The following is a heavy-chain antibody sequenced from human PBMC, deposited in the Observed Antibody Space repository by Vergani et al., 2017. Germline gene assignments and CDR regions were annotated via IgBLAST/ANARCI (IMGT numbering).Heavy chain of an antibody. CDR1: GGSISSSSYY. CDR3: ARGLYYYGSGSYTYYFDY. J-gene: IGHJ4*02. Sequence: QLQLQESGPGLVKPSETLSLTCTVSGGSISSSSYYWGWIRQPPGKGLEWIGSIYYSGSTSYNPSLKSRVTISVDTSKNQFSLKRSSVTAADTAVYYCARGLYYYGSGSYTYYFDYWGQGTLVTVSS. CDR2: IYYSGST. V-gene: IGHV4-39*07. D-gene: IGHD3-10*01.